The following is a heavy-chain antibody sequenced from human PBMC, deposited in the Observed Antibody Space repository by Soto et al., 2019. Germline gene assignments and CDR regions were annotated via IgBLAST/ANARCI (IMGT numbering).Heavy chain of an antibody. Sequence: GGSLRLSCAASGFTFSRYAMTWVRQAPGQGLEWVSTIISTGGTTYYADSVKGRFTISRDNSKNTLYLQMNSLRAEDTAVYYCAKVYGDYYHAFPMWGQGTMVTVSS. CDR1: GFTFSRYA. D-gene: IGHD4-17*01. CDR2: IISTGGTT. J-gene: IGHJ3*02. V-gene: IGHV3-23*01. CDR3: AKVYGDYYHAFPM.